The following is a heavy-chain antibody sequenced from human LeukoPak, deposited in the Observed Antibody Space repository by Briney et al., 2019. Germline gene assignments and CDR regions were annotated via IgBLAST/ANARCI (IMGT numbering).Heavy chain of an antibody. CDR1: GYTFTSYY. CDR3: AREPSSIAAAGTAFDY. D-gene: IGHD6-13*01. J-gene: IGHJ4*02. V-gene: IGHV1-46*03. Sequence: ASVKVSCKASGYTFTSYYMHWVRQAPGQGLEWMGIINPSGGSTSYAQKFQGRVTMTRATSTSTVYMELSSLRSEDTAVYYCAREPSSIAAAGTAFDYWGQGTLVTVSS. CDR2: INPSGGST.